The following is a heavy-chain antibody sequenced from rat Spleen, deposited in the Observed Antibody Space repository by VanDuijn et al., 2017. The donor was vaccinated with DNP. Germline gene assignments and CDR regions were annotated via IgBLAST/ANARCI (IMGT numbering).Heavy chain of an antibody. CDR2: ISNTGDST. J-gene: IGHJ3*01. V-gene: IGHV5-31*01. CDR3: ATGSGAY. Sequence: EVQLVESGGGPVQPGRSLKLSCVASGFIFSKYWMTWIRQAPGKGLEWVASISNTGDSTYYSDSVRGRFSLSRDNAESTLYLQVNSLRSEDTATYYCATGSGAYWGQGTLVTVSS. D-gene: IGHD4-1*01. CDR1: GFIFSKYW.